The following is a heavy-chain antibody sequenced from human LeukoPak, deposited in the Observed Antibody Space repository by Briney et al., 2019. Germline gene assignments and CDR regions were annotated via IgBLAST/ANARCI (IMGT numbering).Heavy chain of an antibody. J-gene: IGHJ4*02. CDR1: GGSNSSSSYY. Sequence: PSETLSLTCTVSGGSNSSSSYYWGWIRQPPGKGLEWIGSIYYSGSTYYNPSLKSRVTISVDTSKNQFSLKLSSVTAADTAVYYCARHREGNYFDYWGQGTLVTVSS. V-gene: IGHV4-39*07. CDR3: ARHREGNYFDY. CDR2: IYYSGST.